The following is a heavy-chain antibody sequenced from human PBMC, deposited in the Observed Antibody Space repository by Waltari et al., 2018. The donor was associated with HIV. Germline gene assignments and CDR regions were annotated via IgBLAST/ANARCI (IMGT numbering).Heavy chain of an antibody. CDR2: IDPSDSDI. J-gene: IGHJ6*02. CDR1: GYTFASHW. D-gene: IGHD2-15*01. V-gene: IGHV5-10-1*01. Sequence: EVQLVQSGAEVKKPGESLRISCKGSGYTFASHWISWVRQMPGKGLEWMGRIDPSDSDINFSPSFQGHVTISVDKSISTVYLQWRSLKASDTAMYYCARQPPCSGGSCFAGYGMDVWGQGTTVTVSS. CDR3: ARQPPCSGGSCFAGYGMDV.